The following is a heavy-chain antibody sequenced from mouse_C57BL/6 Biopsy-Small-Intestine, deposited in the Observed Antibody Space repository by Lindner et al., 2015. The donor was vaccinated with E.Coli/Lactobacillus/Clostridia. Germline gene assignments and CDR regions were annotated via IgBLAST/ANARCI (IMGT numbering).Heavy chain of an antibody. CDR3: ARGGYSNYEGFAY. CDR1: GYTFTDYN. CDR2: INPNNGGT. D-gene: IGHD2-5*01. J-gene: IGHJ3*01. Sequence: VQLQESGPELVKPGASVKMSCKASGYTFTDYNMHWVKQSHGKSLEWIGYINPNNGGTSYNQKFKGKATLTVNKSSSTAYMELRSLTSEDSAVYYCARGGYSNYEGFAYWGQGTLVTVSA. V-gene: IGHV1-22*01.